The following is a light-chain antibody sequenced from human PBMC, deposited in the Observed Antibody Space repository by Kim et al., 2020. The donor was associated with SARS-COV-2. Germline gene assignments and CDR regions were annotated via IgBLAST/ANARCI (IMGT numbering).Light chain of an antibody. Sequence: QSVVTQPASVSGSPGQSITISCTGTSSDVGGYNYVSWYQQHPGKAPKLMIYDVSKRPSGVSNRFSGSKSGNTASLTISGLQAEDEADYYCSSYTSSSTPYVCGTGTKVTVL. J-gene: IGLJ1*01. V-gene: IGLV2-14*01. CDR1: SSDVGGYNY. CDR3: SSYTSSSTPYV. CDR2: DVS.